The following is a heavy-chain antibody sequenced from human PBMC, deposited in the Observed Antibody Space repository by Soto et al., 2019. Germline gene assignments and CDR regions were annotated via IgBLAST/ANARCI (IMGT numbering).Heavy chain of an antibody. D-gene: IGHD2-15*01. CDR1: GGSISSYY. V-gene: IGHV4-59*01. CDR2: IYYSGST. J-gene: IGHJ3*02. CDR3: ARSRVDCSGGSCYSGENAFDI. Sequence: NPSETLSLTCTVSGGSISSYYWSWIRQPPGKGLEWIGYIYYSGSTNYNPSLKSRVTISVDTSKNQFSLKLSSVTAADTAVYYCARSRVDCSGGSCYSGENAFDIWGQGTMVTVS.